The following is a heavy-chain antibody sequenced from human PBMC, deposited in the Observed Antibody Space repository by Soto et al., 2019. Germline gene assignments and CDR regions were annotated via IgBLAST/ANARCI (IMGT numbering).Heavy chain of an antibody. Sequence: CVRQATGKGLEWVSYISSSSSTIYYADSVKGRFTISRDNAKNSLYLQMNSLRAEDTAVYYCARDPSADAFDIWCTGPMVTVS. J-gene: IGHJ3*02. CDR2: ISSSSSTI. V-gene: IGHV3-48*01. CDR3: ARDPSADAFDI.